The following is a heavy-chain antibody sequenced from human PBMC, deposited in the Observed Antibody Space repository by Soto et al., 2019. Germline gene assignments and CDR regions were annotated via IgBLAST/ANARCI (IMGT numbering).Heavy chain of an antibody. CDR2: ISWSSVNL. D-gene: IGHD6-19*01. CDR3: VKGLNIDYNSGWLYFDY. Sequence: LLRVSCGAAGVKIDDYTMHRVRQTPGRGLEWVSSISWSSVNLDYRDSVKGRFTISRDNAKNALYLQMNSLRVEDTALYYCVKGLNIDYNSGWLYFDYWGQGTVVTVSS. V-gene: IGHV3-9*01. CDR1: GVKIDDYT. J-gene: IGHJ4*02.